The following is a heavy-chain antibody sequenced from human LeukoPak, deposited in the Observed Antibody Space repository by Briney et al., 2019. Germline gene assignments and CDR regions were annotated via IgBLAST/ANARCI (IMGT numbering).Heavy chain of an antibody. V-gene: IGHV4-59*08. J-gene: IGHJ4*02. CDR3: ASQFYYDSRGYPAFDY. CDR2: MHYSGTT. D-gene: IGHD3-22*01. Sequence: PSETLSLTCSVSGGSITGYYWSWIRQPPGKGMEWIGYMHYSGTTIYNPSLKSRVTMSVDTSKKQFSLKLSSVTASDKAVYYCASQFYYDSRGYPAFDYWGQGTLVTVSS. CDR1: GGSITGYY.